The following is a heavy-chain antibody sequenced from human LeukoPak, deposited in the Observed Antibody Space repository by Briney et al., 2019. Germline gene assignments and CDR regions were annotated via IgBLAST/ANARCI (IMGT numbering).Heavy chain of an antibody. CDR3: ARELYNWNDAWSDP. Sequence: SETLSPTCTVSGGSISSGSYYWSWIRQPAGKGLEWIGRIYTSGSTNYNPSLKSRVTISVDTSKNQFSLKLSSVTAADTAVYYCARELYNWNDAWSDPWGQGTLVTVSS. CDR1: GGSISSGSYY. CDR2: IYTSGST. V-gene: IGHV4-61*02. J-gene: IGHJ5*02. D-gene: IGHD1-1*01.